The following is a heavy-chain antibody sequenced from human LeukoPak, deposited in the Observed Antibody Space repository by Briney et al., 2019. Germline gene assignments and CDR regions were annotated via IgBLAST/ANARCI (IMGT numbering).Heavy chain of an antibody. CDR2: FDPEDGET. V-gene: IGHV1-24*01. Sequence: ASVKVSCKVSGYTLTELSMHWVRQAPGKGLEWMGGFDPEDGETIYAQKFQGRVTMTEDTSTDTAYMELSSLRSEDTAVYYCATALLTMVRGVTFDYWGQGTLVTVSS. J-gene: IGHJ4*02. D-gene: IGHD3-10*01. CDR1: GYTLTELS. CDR3: ATALLTMVRGVTFDY.